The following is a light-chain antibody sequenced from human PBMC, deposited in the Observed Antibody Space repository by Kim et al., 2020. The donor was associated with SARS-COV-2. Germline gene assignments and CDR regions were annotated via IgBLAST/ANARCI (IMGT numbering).Light chain of an antibody. CDR3: SSYTSSSTRV. CDR2: DVT. CDR1: SNDVGSYNY. J-gene: IGLJ1*01. V-gene: IGLV2-14*01. Sequence: QSALTQPASVSGSPGQSITISCTGTSNDVGSYNYVSWYQQKPGEAPKLMISDVTKRPSGVSNRFSGSKSGNTASLTISGLQAEDEADYYCSSYTSSSTRVFGTGTKVTVL.